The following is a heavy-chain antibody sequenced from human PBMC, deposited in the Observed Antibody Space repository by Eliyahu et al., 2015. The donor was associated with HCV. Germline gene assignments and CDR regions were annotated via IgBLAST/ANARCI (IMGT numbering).Heavy chain of an antibody. J-gene: IGHJ6*02. D-gene: IGHD3-3*01. V-gene: IGHV3-23*01. CDR3: AKDLRVTGRGGYYSYGMDV. Sequence: EVQLLESGGGLLQPGGSLRLSCAASGFTFSTYAMSWVRQAPGKGLEWVSTXSGTGGSTYYXDSVKGRFTISRDNTNNTLYLQMNSLRADDTAVYYCAKDLRVTGRGGYYSYGMDVWGQGTTVTVSS. CDR1: GFTFSTYA. CDR2: XSGTGGST.